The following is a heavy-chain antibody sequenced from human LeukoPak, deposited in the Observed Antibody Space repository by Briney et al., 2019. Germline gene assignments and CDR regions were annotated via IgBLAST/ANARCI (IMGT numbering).Heavy chain of an antibody. V-gene: IGHV3-66*01. CDR2: IYNDGTT. CDR1: GFTVSSTY. CDR3: AKDGATMVRGVTLDYYMDV. D-gene: IGHD3-10*01. J-gene: IGHJ6*03. Sequence: GGSLRLSCAASGFTVSSTYMTWVRQAPGKGLEWVSIIYNDGTTYYADSVKGRFTISRDNSKNTLYLQMNSLRAEDTAVYYCAKDGATMVRGVTLDYYMDVWGKGTTVTISS.